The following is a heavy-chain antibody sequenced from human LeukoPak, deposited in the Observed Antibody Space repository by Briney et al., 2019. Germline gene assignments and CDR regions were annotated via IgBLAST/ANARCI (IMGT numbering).Heavy chain of an antibody. CDR1: GGSISSSSYY. CDR3: ARGFDYGGNFDY. Sequence: SETLSLTCTVSGGSISSSSYYWGWIRQPPGKGLEWIGSIYYSGSTYYNPSLKSRVTISVDTSKNQFSLKLSSMTAADTAVYYCARGFDYGGNFDYWGQGTLVTVSS. V-gene: IGHV4-39*01. J-gene: IGHJ4*02. D-gene: IGHD4-23*01. CDR2: IYYSGST.